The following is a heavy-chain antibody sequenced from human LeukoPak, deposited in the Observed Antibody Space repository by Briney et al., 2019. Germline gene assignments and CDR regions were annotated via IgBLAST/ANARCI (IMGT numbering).Heavy chain of an antibody. Sequence: GGSLGLSCAASGFTFSTYAMNWVRQAPGKGLEWVSTISGIDTFYADSVKGRFTISRDNSKNTLYLQMISLRAEDTAVYYCTKDAPDSGGWFFFASWGQGTLVTVSS. CDR3: TKDAPDSGGWFFFAS. J-gene: IGHJ4*02. D-gene: IGHD6-19*01. CDR1: GFTFSTYA. V-gene: IGHV3-23*01. CDR2: ISGIDT.